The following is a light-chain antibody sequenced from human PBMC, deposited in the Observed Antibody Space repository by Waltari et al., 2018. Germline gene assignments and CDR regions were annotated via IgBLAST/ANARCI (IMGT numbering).Light chain of an antibody. Sequence: QSLLTQPPSASGTPGQRVTIPCSGSWSNFGSNAVSWNQPLPGTAPKLLIHSNNRRPSGVPDLFSCSKSGTSASLVISGLQSADEADYYCSAWDDSLNGQVVFGGGTKVTVL. CDR2: SNN. CDR1: WSNFGSNA. V-gene: IGLV1-44*01. J-gene: IGLJ2*01. CDR3: SAWDDSLNGQVV.